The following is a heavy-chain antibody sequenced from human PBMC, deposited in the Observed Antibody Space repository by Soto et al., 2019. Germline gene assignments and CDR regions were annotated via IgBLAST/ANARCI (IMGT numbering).Heavy chain of an antibody. D-gene: IGHD2-15*01. V-gene: IGHV3-66*01. Sequence: EVQLVESGGGLVQPGGSLRLSCAASGFTVSSNYMSWVRQAPGKGLEWVSVIYSGGSTYYADSVKGRFTISRDNSKNTLYIQMNSLRAEDTAVYYCARVSVLPLPLGFDPWGQGTLVTVSS. CDR2: IYSGGST. J-gene: IGHJ5*02. CDR1: GFTVSSNY. CDR3: ARVSVLPLPLGFDP.